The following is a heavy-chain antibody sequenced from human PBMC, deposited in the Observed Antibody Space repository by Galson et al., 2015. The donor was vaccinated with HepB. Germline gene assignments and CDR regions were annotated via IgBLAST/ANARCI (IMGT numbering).Heavy chain of an antibody. CDR3: VTTPDPRRGPLEH. Sequence: SVKVSCKASGYRFTGYYMQWVRQAPGQGLEWMGWINPNSGGTNHTQKFQGRVTMTRDTSTSTGYMELSSLKSDATAVYYCVTTPDPRRGPLEHWGQGTLVTVSS. CDR1: GYRFTGYY. D-gene: IGHD1-14*01. J-gene: IGHJ1*01. CDR2: INPNSGGT. V-gene: IGHV1-2*02.